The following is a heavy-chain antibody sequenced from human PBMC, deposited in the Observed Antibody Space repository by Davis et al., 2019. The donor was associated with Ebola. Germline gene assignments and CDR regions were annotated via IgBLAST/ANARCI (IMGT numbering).Heavy chain of an antibody. J-gene: IGHJ5*02. V-gene: IGHV4-4*02. CDR3: ARINTSLGATVHDP. CDR2: IYHSGSP. CDR1: GVSTTRSSW. D-gene: IGHD1-26*01. Sequence: SETLSLTCAVSGVSTTRSSWWTWVRQPPGGGLEWIGAIYHSGSPNYNPSLKGRATMSVDKSKNQFSLRLTSVAAADTAVYYCARINTSLGATVHDPWGQGMLVTVSS.